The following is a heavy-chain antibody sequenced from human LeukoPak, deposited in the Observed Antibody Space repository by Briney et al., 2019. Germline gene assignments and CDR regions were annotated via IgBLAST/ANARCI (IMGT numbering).Heavy chain of an antibody. J-gene: IGHJ4*02. Sequence: PGRSLRLSCAASGFTFSSYSMNWVRQAPGKGLEWVSSISSSGSYIYYADSVKGRFTISRDNAKNSLYLQMNSLRAEDTAVYYCARDHSYGGNSGIFDYWGQGTLVTVSS. CDR2: ISSSGSYI. V-gene: IGHV3-21*01. CDR3: ARDHSYGGNSGIFDY. CDR1: GFTFSSYS. D-gene: IGHD4-23*01.